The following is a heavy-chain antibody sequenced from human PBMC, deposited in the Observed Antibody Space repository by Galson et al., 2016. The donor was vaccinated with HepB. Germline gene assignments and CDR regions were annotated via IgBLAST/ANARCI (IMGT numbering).Heavy chain of an antibody. J-gene: IGHJ4*02. CDR2: INLNSGGT. V-gene: IGHV1-2*06. D-gene: IGHD5-24*01. Sequence: SVKVSCKASGFIFTVYYMHWVRQAPGQGLEWMGRINLNSGGTDHAQKFQGRVTMTRDTSISTAYMELNRLTSDDTAMYYCAREVRDGNNHDFDFWGQGTQVTVSS. CDR1: GFIFTVYY. CDR3: AREVRDGNNHDFDF.